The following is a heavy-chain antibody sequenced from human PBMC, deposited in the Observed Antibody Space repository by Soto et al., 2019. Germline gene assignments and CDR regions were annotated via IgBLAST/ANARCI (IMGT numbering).Heavy chain of an antibody. D-gene: IGHD2-15*01. CDR3: ARGEAGGSWGGCFDL. V-gene: IGHV4-30-4*01. CDR2: INYSGST. J-gene: IGHJ2*01. CDR1: GGSISSGDYY. Sequence: QVQLQESGPGLVKPSQTLSLTCTVSGGSISSGDYYWSWIRQPPGQGLEWIGYINYSGSTYYNPSLQSRVTITVDTSKNQFSLKLSSVTAADTAVYYCARGEAGGSWGGCFDLWGRGTLVTVSS.